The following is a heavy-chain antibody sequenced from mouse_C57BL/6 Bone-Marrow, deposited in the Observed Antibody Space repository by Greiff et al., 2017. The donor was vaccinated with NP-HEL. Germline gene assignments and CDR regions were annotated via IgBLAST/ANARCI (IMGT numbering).Heavy chain of an antibody. D-gene: IGHD1-1*01. Sequence: QVQLQQPGAELVKPGTSVKLSCKASGYTFISYWMQWVKQRPGQGLEWIGEIDPSDSYTNYNQKFKGKATLTVDTSSSTAYMQLSSLTSEDSAVYYCARKEGTYYGSSLYYFDYWGQGTTLTVSS. V-gene: IGHV1-50*01. J-gene: IGHJ2*01. CDR2: IDPSDSYT. CDR3: ARKEGTYYGSSLYYFDY. CDR1: GYTFISYW.